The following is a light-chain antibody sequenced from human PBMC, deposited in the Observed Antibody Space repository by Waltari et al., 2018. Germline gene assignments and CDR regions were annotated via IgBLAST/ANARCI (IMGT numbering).Light chain of an antibody. CDR3: SSYAGSTLM. J-gene: IGLJ3*02. CDR2: EVN. CDR1: SSDVGGYDY. Sequence: QSALTQPPSASGSPGQSVTISCTGTSSDVGGYDYVSWYQQHPGKAPKLMIYEVNKRPSGVPVRVSSSKAGNTASLTVSGLQAEDEADYYCSSYAGSTLMFGGGTKLTVL. V-gene: IGLV2-8*01.